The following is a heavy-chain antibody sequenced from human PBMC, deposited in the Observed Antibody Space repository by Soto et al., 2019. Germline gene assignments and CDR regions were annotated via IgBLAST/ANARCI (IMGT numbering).Heavy chain of an antibody. CDR1: GYTFTSYG. D-gene: IGHD3-22*01. V-gene: IGHV1-18*01. CDR2: ISAYNGNT. Sequence: QVQLVQSGAEVKKPGASVKVSCKASGYTFTSYGISWVRQAPGQGLEWMGWISAYNGNTNYAQKLQGRVTMTTDTSTSTAYMELRSLRSDDTAVYYCVASKVHYYDSSGHIPGCDYWGQGTLVTVSS. J-gene: IGHJ4*02. CDR3: VASKVHYYDSSGHIPGCDY.